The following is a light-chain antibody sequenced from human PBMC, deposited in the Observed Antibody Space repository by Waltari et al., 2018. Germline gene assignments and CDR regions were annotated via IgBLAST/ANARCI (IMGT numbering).Light chain of an antibody. CDR1: SSDIGRYDL. V-gene: IGLV2-23*02. J-gene: IGLJ2*01. Sequence: QSALTQPASVSGSPGQSITISCTGTSSDIGRYDLVSWYQKHPGKAPKLIIYQVSNRPSGFSDRFSGSTSGNTASLTISGLQAEDEADYSCCSSVGSSSFVVFGGGTKLTVL. CDR3: CSSVGSSSFVV. CDR2: QVS.